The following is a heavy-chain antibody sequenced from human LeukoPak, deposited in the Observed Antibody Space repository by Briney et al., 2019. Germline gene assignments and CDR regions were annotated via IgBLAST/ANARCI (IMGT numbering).Heavy chain of an antibody. CDR1: GYTFTSYG. CDR3: ARGGGYSSSNPYSYFDY. J-gene: IGHJ4*02. V-gene: IGHV1-18*01. D-gene: IGHD5-18*01. Sequence: ASVKVSCKASGYTFTSYGISWVRQAPGQGREWMGWISAYNGNTNYAQKLQGRVTMTTDTSTSTAYMELRSLRSDDTAVYYCARGGGYSSSNPYSYFDYWGQGTLVTVSS. CDR2: ISAYNGNT.